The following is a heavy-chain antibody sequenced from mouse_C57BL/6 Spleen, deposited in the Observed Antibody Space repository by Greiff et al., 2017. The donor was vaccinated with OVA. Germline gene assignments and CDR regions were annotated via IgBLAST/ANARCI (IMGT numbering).Heavy chain of an antibody. CDR3: ARVHEEGWYFDV. V-gene: IGHV5-4*01. CDR1: GFTFSSYA. CDR2: ISDGGSYT. J-gene: IGHJ1*03. Sequence: EVQGVESGGGLVKPGGSLKLSCAASGFTFSSYAMSWVRQTPEKRLEWVATISDGGSYTYYPDNVKGRFTISRDNAKNNLYLQMSHLKSEDTAMYYCARVHEEGWYFDVWGTGTTVTVSS.